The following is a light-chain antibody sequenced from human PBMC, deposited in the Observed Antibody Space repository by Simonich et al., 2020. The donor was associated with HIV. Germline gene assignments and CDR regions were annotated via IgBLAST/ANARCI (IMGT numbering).Light chain of an antibody. J-gene: IGKJ1*01. CDR1: QSVLYSSNNKNY. CDR2: WAS. CDR3: QQYNTWPQT. V-gene: IGKV4-1*01. Sequence: DIVMTQSPDSLAVSLGERATINCKSSQSVLYSSNNKNYIAWYQQKPGQPPKLLIYWASTRESGVPDRISGSGSGTDFTLTISSVQSEDFAVYYCQQYNTWPQTFGQGTKVDIK.